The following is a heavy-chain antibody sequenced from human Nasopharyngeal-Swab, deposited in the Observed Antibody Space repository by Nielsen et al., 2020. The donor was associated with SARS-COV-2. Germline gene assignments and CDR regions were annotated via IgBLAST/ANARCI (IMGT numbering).Heavy chain of an antibody. CDR2: IYYSGST. V-gene: IGHV4-39*01. CDR1: GGSISSSSYY. J-gene: IGHJ3*02. Sequence: SETLSLTCTVSGGSISSSSYYWGWIRQPPGKWLEGIGSIYYSGSTYYNPSLKSRVTVSVDTSKNQFSLKLNSVTAADTAMYYCARQWYCSGGSCYPPGAFDIWGQGTMVTVSS. CDR3: ARQWYCSGGSCYPPGAFDI. D-gene: IGHD2-15*01.